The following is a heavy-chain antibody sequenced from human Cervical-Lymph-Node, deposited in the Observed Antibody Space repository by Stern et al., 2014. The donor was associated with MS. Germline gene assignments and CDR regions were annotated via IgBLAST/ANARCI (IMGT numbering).Heavy chain of an antibody. CDR2: ISAYNGNT. CDR3: ARDSSDGFDS. Sequence: VQLVESGTEVKKPGASVRVSCKASGHTFDYGISWMRQAPRQGLEWMGWISAYNGNTKSLQKLQDRFTMTTDSSTKTVFMELRSLSEDDTAIYYCARDSSDGFDSWGQGTLVIVSS. J-gene: IGHJ4*02. V-gene: IGHV1-18*01. CDR1: GHTFDYG. D-gene: IGHD2-15*01.